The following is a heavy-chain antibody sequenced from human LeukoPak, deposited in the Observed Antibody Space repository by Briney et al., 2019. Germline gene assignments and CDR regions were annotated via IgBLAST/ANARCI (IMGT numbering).Heavy chain of an antibody. CDR3: AKSVDTTMVEDY. CDR2: ISYDGSNK. V-gene: IGHV3-30*04. D-gene: IGHD5-18*01. J-gene: IGHJ4*02. Sequence: GGSLRLSCAASGFTFSSYAMHWVRQAPGKGLEWVAVISYDGSNKYYADSVKGRFTISRDNSKNTLYLQMNSLRAEDTAVYYCAKSVDTTMVEDYWGQGTLVTVSS. CDR1: GFTFSSYA.